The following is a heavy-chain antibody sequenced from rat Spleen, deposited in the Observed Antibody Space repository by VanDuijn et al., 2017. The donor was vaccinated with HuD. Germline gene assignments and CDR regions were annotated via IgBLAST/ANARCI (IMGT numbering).Heavy chain of an antibody. Sequence: EVQLVESDGGLVRPGRSLKLSCATSGFTFTDFYMAWVRQAPTKGLEWVASITNTGGSTYYPDSVKGRFTISRDNAKSTLYLQMNSLRSEDTATYYCTRGYVMDAWGQGASVTVSS. J-gene: IGHJ4*01. CDR3: TRGYVMDA. V-gene: IGHV5-20*01. CDR2: ITNTGGST. CDR1: GFTFTDFY.